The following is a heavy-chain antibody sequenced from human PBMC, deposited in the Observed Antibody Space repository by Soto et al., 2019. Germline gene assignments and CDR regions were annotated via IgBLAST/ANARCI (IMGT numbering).Heavy chain of an antibody. CDR3: ARRSYYYDSSGYYYVFGY. V-gene: IGHV5-10-1*01. CDR1: GYSFTSYW. CDR2: IDPSDSYT. D-gene: IGHD3-22*01. Sequence: GESLKISCKGSGYSFTSYWISWVRQMPGKGLEWMGRIDPSDSYTNYSPSFQGHVTISADKSISTAYLQWSSLKASDTAMYYCARRSYYYDSSGYYYVFGYWGQGTLVTVSS. J-gene: IGHJ4*02.